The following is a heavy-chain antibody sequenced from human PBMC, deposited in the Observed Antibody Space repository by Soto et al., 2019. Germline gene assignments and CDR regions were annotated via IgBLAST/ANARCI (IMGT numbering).Heavy chain of an antibody. Sequence: GASVKVSCKASGGTFSSYAISWVRQAPGQGLEWMGGIIPIFGTANYAQKFQGRVTITADESTSTAYMELSSLRSEDTAVYYCARVESSSWFGAPFDYWGQGTLVTVFS. D-gene: IGHD6-13*01. V-gene: IGHV1-69*13. CDR2: IIPIFGTA. CDR1: GGTFSSYA. CDR3: ARVESSSWFGAPFDY. J-gene: IGHJ4*02.